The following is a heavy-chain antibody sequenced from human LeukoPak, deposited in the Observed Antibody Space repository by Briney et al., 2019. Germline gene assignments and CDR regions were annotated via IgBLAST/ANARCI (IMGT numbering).Heavy chain of an antibody. CDR2: IDSYNSI. CDR3: ARYASFKYSGTYYYDY. CDR1: GFTFDIYT. V-gene: IGHV3-69-1*02. Sequence: GGSLRLSCAASGFTFDIYTMIWVRQAPGKGLEWVSSIDSYNSIYYADSLKGRFTISRDNAKNSLYLQMDSLRAEDTAIYYCARYASFKYSGTYYYDYWGQGTLVSVSS. D-gene: IGHD1-26*01. J-gene: IGHJ4*02.